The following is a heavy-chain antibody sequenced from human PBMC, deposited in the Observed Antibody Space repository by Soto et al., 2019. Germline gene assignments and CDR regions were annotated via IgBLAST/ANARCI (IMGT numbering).Heavy chain of an antibody. CDR1: GGSISSYY. Sequence: SETLSLTCTVSGGSISSYYWSWIRQPPGKGLEWIGYIYYSGSTNYNPSLKSRVTISVDTSKNQFSLKLSSVTAADTAVYYCARVKAARPTNWFDPWGQGTLVTVSS. CDR2: IYYSGST. CDR3: ARVKAARPTNWFDP. D-gene: IGHD6-6*01. J-gene: IGHJ5*02. V-gene: IGHV4-59*01.